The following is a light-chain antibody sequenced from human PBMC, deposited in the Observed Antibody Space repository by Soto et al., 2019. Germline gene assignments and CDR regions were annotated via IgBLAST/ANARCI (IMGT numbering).Light chain of an antibody. Sequence: EIVLTQSPGTLSLSPGERATLSCRASQSVSSNFLAWYQQKPGQAPRLLIYGASSRATGIPDRFSGSGSGTDFTLTLSRMETEHSPVYYCQPYGSSQITFGKGTKVDIK. CDR2: GAS. CDR1: QSVSSNF. CDR3: QPYGSSQIT. V-gene: IGKV3-20*01. J-gene: IGKJ1*01.